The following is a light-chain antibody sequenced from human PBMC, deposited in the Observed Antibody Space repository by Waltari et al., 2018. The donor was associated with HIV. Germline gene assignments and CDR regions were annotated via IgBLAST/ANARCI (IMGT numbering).Light chain of an antibody. J-gene: IGKJ2*01. CDR1: QSISSY. CDR2: DAS. V-gene: IGKV3-11*01. CDR3: QHRSSWPRGT. Sequence: EIVLTQSPATLSLSPGERATLSCRASQSISSYLAWYQQKPGQAPRLLIYDASNRATGIPARFSGSGYATDFTLTISSLEPEDFAVYYCQHRSSWPRGTFGQGTKLEIK.